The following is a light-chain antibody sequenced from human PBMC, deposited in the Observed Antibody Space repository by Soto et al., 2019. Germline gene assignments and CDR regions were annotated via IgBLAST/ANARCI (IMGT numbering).Light chain of an antibody. CDR3: SSYAGSNMV. J-gene: IGLJ2*01. V-gene: IGLV2-8*01. CDR1: SSDVGGYNY. CDR2: EVS. Sequence: QSVLTQPPSASGSPGQSVTISCTGTSSDVGGYNYVSWYQQHPDKAPKLMIYEVSKRPSGVPDRFSGSKSGNTASLTVSGLQTEDEADYYCSSYAGSNMVFGGGIKLTVL.